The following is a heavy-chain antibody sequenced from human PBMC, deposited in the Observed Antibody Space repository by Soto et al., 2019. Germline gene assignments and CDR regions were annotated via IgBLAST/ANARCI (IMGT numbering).Heavy chain of an antibody. V-gene: IGHV4-34*01. CDR2: IYHSGST. CDR3: GRRYGKNAFDI. CDR1: GGSFSGFY. J-gene: IGHJ3*02. Sequence: SETLSLTCAVFGGSFSGFYWNWIRQPPGKGLEWIGHIYHSGSTNYNPSLKSRVTITVDTSKNQFSLKLSSVTAADTAVYYCGRRYGKNAFDIWGQGTMVTV. D-gene: IGHD5-18*01.